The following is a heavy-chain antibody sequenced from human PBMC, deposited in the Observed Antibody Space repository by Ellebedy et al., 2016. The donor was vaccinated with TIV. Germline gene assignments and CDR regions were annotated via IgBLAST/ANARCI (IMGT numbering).Heavy chain of an antibody. D-gene: IGHD3-10*01. Sequence: SETLSLTXGVSNGAITSSHWWTWVRQSPGKGLEWVGEIYHSGGTKYNPSLKSRVSISVDKSKNLFSLRMSSVTAADTAVYYCTRMKSMARGGEVWDAYGMDVWGLGTTVIVS. J-gene: IGHJ6*02. CDR3: TRMKSMARGGEVWDAYGMDV. CDR2: IYHSGGT. V-gene: IGHV4-4*02. CDR1: NGAITSSHW.